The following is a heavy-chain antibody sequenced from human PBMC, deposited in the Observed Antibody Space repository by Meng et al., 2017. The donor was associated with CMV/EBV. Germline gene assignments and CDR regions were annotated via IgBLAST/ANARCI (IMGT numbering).Heavy chain of an antibody. V-gene: IGHV4-39*01. Sequence: GSLRLSCTVSGGSISSSSYYWGWIRQPPRKGLEWIGSINYSGRTYYNPSLKSRVTISVDTSKNQVSLKLSSVIAADTAVYYCARSYEFWSGYYFDYWGQGTLVTVSS. CDR2: INYSGRT. CDR1: GGSISSSSYY. J-gene: IGHJ4*02. D-gene: IGHD3-3*01. CDR3: ARSYEFWSGYYFDY.